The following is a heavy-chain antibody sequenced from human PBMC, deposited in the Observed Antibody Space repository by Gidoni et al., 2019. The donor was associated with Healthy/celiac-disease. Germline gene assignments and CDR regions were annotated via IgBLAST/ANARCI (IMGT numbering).Heavy chain of an antibody. Sequence: EVQLVESGGGLVQPGRSLRLSCAASGFTFDDYAMHWVRQAPGKGLEWVSGISWNSGSIGYADSVKGRFTISRDNAKNSLYLQMNSLRAEDTALYYCAKENYYDSSGYPYDAFDIWGQGTMVTVSS. CDR2: ISWNSGSI. CDR1: GFTFDDYA. V-gene: IGHV3-9*01. J-gene: IGHJ3*02. D-gene: IGHD3-22*01. CDR3: AKENYYDSSGYPYDAFDI.